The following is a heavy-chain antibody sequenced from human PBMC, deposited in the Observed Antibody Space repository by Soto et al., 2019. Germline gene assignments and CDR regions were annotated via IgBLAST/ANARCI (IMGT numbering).Heavy chain of an antibody. CDR3: ARVGYCSSTSCSSGYYYYYYMDV. Sequence: SETLSLTCAVSSGSISSSNWWSWVRQPPGKGLEWIGEIYHSGSTNYNPSLKSRVTISVDKSKNQFSLKLSSVTAADTAVYYCARVGYCSSTSCSSGYYYYYYMDVWGKGTTVTVSS. D-gene: IGHD2-2*01. J-gene: IGHJ6*03. CDR2: IYHSGST. CDR1: SGSISSSNW. V-gene: IGHV4-4*02.